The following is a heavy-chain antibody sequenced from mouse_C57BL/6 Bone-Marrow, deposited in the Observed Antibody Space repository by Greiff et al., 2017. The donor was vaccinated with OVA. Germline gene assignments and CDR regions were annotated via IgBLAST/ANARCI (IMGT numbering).Heavy chain of an antibody. CDR1: GYTFTDYY. J-gene: IGHJ2*01. CDR2: IYPGSGNT. V-gene: IGHV1-84*01. D-gene: IGHD4-1*01. Sequence: QVHVKQSGPELVKPGASVKISCKASGYTFTDYYINWVKQRPGQGLAWIGWIYPGSGNTKYNEKFKGKATLTVDTSSSTAYMQLSSLTSEDSAVYFCARGDWDYFDYWGQGTTLTVSS. CDR3: ARGDWDYFDY.